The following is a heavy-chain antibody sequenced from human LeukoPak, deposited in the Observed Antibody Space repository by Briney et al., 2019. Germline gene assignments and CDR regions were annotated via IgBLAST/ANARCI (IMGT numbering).Heavy chain of an antibody. CDR1: GFTFSSYA. CDR2: IGTAGEI. J-gene: IGHJ2*01. V-gene: IGHV3-13*01. CDR3: ARAAYSSTWYSRYFDL. D-gene: IGHD6-13*01. Sequence: PGGSLRLFCAASGFTFSSYAMSWVRQATGKGLEWVSGIGTAGEIYYPGSVKGRFTLSRENANNSLYLQMNSLRAGDTAVYYCARAAYSSTWYSRYFDLWGRGTLVTVSS.